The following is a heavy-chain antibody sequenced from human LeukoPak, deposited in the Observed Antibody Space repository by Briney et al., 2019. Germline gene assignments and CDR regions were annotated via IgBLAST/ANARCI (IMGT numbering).Heavy chain of an antibody. CDR1: GESFSGHY. Sequence: SETLSLTCAVYGESFSGHYCSWIRQPPGKGLEWIGEINHSGSTNYDPSLKSRVSISVDTSKNQFSLKLSSVTAADTAVYYCARGEVGADRNFDNWGQGALVTVSS. CDR3: ARGEVGADRNFDN. D-gene: IGHD1-26*01. J-gene: IGHJ4*02. V-gene: IGHV4-34*01. CDR2: INHSGST.